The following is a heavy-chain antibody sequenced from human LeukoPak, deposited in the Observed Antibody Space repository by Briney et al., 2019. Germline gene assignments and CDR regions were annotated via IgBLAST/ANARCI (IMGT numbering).Heavy chain of an antibody. V-gene: IGHV4-59*01. Sequence: SETLSLTCTVSDDSISDYYRGWIRQPPGKGLEWIGYFYNSGRSTYNPSLKSRVTISVDTSKNQFSLKLSSVTAADTAVYYCAREESMVRGVSWFDPWGREPWSPSPQ. D-gene: IGHD3-10*01. CDR3: AREESMVRGVSWFDP. CDR2: FYNSGRS. CDR1: DDSISDYY. J-gene: IGHJ5*02.